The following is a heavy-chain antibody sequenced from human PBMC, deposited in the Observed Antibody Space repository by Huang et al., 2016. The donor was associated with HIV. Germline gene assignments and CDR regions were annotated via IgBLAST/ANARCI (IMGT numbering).Heavy chain of an antibody. V-gene: IGHV4-30-4*08. J-gene: IGHJ4*02. CDR1: GDSIGSGGHY. Sequence: QVQLQESGPGLVKPSQILSLTCTVSGDSIGSGGHYWSWIRQPPGKGLEWIGFIYYSGCPYHNPARKRQVTISVDPSKNQFSLKLSSVTAADTAVYFCSRALYYRGSGSYSDYWGRGTLVTVSS. CDR2: IYYSGCP. D-gene: IGHD3-10*01. CDR3: SRALYYRGSGSYSDY.